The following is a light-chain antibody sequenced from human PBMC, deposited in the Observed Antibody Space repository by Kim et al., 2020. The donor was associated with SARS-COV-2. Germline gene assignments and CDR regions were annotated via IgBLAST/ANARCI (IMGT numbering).Light chain of an antibody. CDR1: SSDVGSYNY. CDR3: SSYTSSSSVV. J-gene: IGLJ2*01. CDR2: DVN. V-gene: IGLV2-14*04. Sequence: GQSITISCTGTSSDVGSYNYVSWYQQHPGTAPKLMIYDVNKRPSGVSNRFSGSKSGNTASLTISGLQAEDEADYYCSSYTSSSSVVFGGGTQLTVL.